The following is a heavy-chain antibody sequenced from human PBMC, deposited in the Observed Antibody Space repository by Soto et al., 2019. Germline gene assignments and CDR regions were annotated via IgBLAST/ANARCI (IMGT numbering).Heavy chain of an antibody. V-gene: IGHV4-31*03. CDR2: IHYSGNA. CDR3: ARARVPYSSTWYRYDYYGMDI. J-gene: IGHJ6*02. Sequence: PSETLSLTCTVSGDSISSSSYYWSWIRQHPGKGLEWIGYIHYSGNARYNPSLKSRLTISVGTSKNQFSLMLSSLTAADTAVYFCARARVPYSSTWYRYDYYGMDIWGQGTTVTVSS. D-gene: IGHD6-13*01. CDR1: GDSISSSSYY.